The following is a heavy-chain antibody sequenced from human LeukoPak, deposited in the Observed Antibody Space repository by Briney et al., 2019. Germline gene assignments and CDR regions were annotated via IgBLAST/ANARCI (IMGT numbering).Heavy chain of an antibody. D-gene: IGHD6-13*01. J-gene: IGHJ4*02. Sequence: VASVKVPCKASGYTFTSYDINWVRQATGQGLEWMGWMNPNSGNTGYAQKFQGRVTMTRNTSISTAYMELSSLRSEDTAVYYCARAGARQIAAVGYWGQGTLVTVSS. CDR3: ARAGARQIAAVGY. CDR1: GYTFTSYD. V-gene: IGHV1-8*01. CDR2: MNPNSGNT.